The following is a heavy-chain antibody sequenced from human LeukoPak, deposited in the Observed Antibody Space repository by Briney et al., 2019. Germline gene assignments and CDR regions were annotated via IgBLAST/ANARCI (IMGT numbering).Heavy chain of an antibody. V-gene: IGHV3-48*01. Sequence: GGSLRLSCAASGFTFSHYNMNWVRQAPGKGLEWLSYISSTSGTTHYADSVKGRFTISRDNGKNSLSLQMNSLRVDDTAVYYCARGAGYTYYFDYWGQGTLVTVSS. CDR3: ARGAGYTYYFDY. CDR2: ISSTSGTT. J-gene: IGHJ4*02. CDR1: GFTFSHYN. D-gene: IGHD3-9*01.